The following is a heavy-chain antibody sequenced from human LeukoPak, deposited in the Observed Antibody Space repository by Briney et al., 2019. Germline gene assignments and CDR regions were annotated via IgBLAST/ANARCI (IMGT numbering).Heavy chain of an antibody. V-gene: IGHV3-23*01. Sequence: GGSLRLSCAASGFTFSSYAMSWVRQAPRKGVAWVSAISGSGGSTYYADSVKGRFTISRDNSKNTLYLQMNSLRAEDTAVYYCALHHGSYYLGRWFDPWGQGTLVTVSS. CDR2: ISGSGGST. D-gene: IGHD1-26*01. J-gene: IGHJ5*02. CDR1: GFTFSSYA. CDR3: ALHHGSYYLGRWFDP.